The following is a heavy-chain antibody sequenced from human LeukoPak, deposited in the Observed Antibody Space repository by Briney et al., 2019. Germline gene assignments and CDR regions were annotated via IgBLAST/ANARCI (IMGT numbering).Heavy chain of an antibody. J-gene: IGHJ4*02. Sequence: GGSLTLSCAASGFTFSSYAMSWVRQAPGKGLERVSGITTSGVNTYYADSVKGRFTISRDNSKSTLFLQMSDLRVEDTAIYYCAKSQYTGNYHFDNWGQGTLVTVSS. CDR1: GFTFSSYA. V-gene: IGHV3-23*01. D-gene: IGHD1-1*01. CDR3: AKSQYTGNYHFDN. CDR2: ITTSGVNT.